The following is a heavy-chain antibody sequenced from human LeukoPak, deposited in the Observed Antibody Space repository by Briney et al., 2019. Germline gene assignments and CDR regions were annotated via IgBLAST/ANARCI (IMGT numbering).Heavy chain of an antibody. J-gene: IGHJ5*01. CDR2: ISGDAITT. Sequence: GGSLRLSCTASGFSFRTYIMAWVRQVPGKGLEWISAISGDAITTYYAVPVKGRFTISRDNFRNTLSLRMDSLRADDSAVYYCAKDASPYSNYAVRWFDSWGQGTLVTVSS. V-gene: IGHV3-23*01. CDR3: AKDASPYSNYAVRWFDS. D-gene: IGHD4/OR15-4a*01. CDR1: GFSFRTYI.